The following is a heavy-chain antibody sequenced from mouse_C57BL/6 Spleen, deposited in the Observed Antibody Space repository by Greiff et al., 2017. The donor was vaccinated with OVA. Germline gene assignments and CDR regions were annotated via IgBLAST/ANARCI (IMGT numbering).Heavy chain of an antibody. CDR2: IWSGGST. Sequence: QVQLQQSGPGLVQPSQSLSITCTVSGFSLTSYGVHWVRQSPGQGLEWLGVIWSGGSTDYTAAFISRLSSRKDNSKSQVFYKMNSLQADDTARYYCARKVPPGYAMDDWGQGTSVTVSS. D-gene: IGHD4-1*01. J-gene: IGHJ4*01. V-gene: IGHV2-2*01. CDR3: ARKVPPGYAMDD. CDR1: GFSLTSYG.